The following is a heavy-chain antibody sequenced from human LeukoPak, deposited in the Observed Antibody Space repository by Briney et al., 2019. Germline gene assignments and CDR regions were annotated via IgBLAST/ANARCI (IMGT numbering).Heavy chain of an antibody. CDR3: ARGILGFDP. J-gene: IGHJ5*02. Sequence: SETLSLTCTVSGGSINSYYWSWIRQPPGKGLEWIGYIYYSGSTNYNPSLKSRVTILEDTSKNQFSLKLNSVIAADTAVYYCARGILGFDPWGQGTLVTVSS. D-gene: IGHD3-16*01. V-gene: IGHV4-59*01. CDR1: GGSINSYY. CDR2: IYYSGST.